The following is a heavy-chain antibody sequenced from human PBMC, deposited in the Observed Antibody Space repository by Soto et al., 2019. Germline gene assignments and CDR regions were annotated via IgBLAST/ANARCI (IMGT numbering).Heavy chain of an antibody. CDR1: GFTFSSYW. CDR3: ARGRRRMTTVTSYYYYYMDV. V-gene: IGHV3-7*01. CDR2: IKQDGSEK. J-gene: IGHJ6*03. D-gene: IGHD4-4*01. Sequence: VQLAEFGGGLVQPGGSLRLSCAASGFTFSSYWMSWVRQAPGKGLEWVANIKQDGSEKYYVDSVKGRFTISRDNAKNSLYLQMNSLRAEDTAVYYCARGRRRMTTVTSYYYYYMDVWGKGTTVTVSS.